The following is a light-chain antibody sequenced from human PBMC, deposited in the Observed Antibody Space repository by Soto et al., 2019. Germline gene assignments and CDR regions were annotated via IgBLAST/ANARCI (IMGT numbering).Light chain of an antibody. J-gene: IGKJ3*01. V-gene: IGKV1-9*01. Sequence: DIQLTQSPSFLSASVGDRVTITCRASQGISSYLDWYQQKPGKAPKLLIYAASTLQSGVPSRFSGSGSGTEFTLTISSLQPEDFVNYDCQQLNCYPFTFGPGTKVDIK. CDR1: QGISSY. CDR2: AAS. CDR3: QQLNCYPFT.